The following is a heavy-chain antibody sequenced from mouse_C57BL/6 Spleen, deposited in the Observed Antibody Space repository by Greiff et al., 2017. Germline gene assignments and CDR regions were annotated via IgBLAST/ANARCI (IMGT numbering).Heavy chain of an antibody. D-gene: IGHD1-1*01. J-gene: IGHJ2*01. CDR1: GYTFTSYW. V-gene: IGHV1-50*01. CDR2: IDPSDSYT. CDR3: ARVTTVAYYFDY. Sequence: QVQLKQPGAELVKPGASVKLSCKASGYTFTSYWMQWVKQRPGQGLEWIGEIDPSDSYTNYNQKFKGKATLTVDTSSSTAYMQLSSLTSEDSAVYYCARVTTVAYYFDYWGQGTTLTVSS.